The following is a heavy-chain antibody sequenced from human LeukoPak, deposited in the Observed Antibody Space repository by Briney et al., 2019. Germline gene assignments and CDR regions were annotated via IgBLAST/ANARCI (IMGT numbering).Heavy chain of an antibody. V-gene: IGHV4-34*01. CDR2: INHSGST. D-gene: IGHD4-23*01. CDR3: ARHPPTLVTHWFDP. J-gene: IGHJ5*02. CDR1: GDSITSYY. Sequence: SETLSLTCTVSGDSITSYYWSWIRQPPGKGLEWIGEINHSGSTNYNPSLKSRVLISVDTSKNQFSLKLSSVTAADTAVYYCARHPPTLVTHWFDPWGQGTLVTVSA.